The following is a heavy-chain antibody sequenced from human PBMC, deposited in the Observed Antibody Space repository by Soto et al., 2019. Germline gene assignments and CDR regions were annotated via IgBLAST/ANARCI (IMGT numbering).Heavy chain of an antibody. V-gene: IGHV3-23*01. Sequence: HGGSLRLCCASCGVTFRSYAVSLVRQAPGKGLEWVSAISGSGGSTYYADSVKGRFTISRDNSKNTLYLQMNSLRADDTAVYYCAKDPDILTGRNWGQGTLVTVSS. CDR2: ISGSGGST. CDR1: GVTFRSYA. D-gene: IGHD3-9*01. J-gene: IGHJ4*02. CDR3: AKDPDILTGRN.